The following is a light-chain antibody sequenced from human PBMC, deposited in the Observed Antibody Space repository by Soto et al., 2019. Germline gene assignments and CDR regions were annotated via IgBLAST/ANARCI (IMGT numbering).Light chain of an antibody. J-gene: IGKJ1*01. V-gene: IGKV3-20*01. CDR3: QQYGSSPPT. CDR1: QSISRY. Sequence: IVLTQSPGTLSLSPGERTTLSCRASQSISRYLAWYQQKPGQGPRLLIYGASRRATGTPDRFSGSGFGTDFTLTINKLEPEDFALYYCQQYGSSPPTFGQGTKVEIK. CDR2: GAS.